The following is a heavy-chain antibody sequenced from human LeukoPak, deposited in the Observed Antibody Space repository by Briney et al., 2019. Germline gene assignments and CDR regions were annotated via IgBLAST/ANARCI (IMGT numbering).Heavy chain of an antibody. CDR2: IHASEIT. CDR3: ARDLGIITGWYGFDS. Sequence: SSETLSLTCNVSGGSINVDYITDYWSWIRQPAGKGLEWIGRIHASEITSYNPSFRGRVTVSLDKSMNQVSLHLASVTAADTAVYYCARDLGIITGWYGFDSWGLGILVTVSS. CDR1: GGSINVDYITDY. D-gene: IGHD6-19*01. J-gene: IGHJ4*02. V-gene: IGHV4-4*07.